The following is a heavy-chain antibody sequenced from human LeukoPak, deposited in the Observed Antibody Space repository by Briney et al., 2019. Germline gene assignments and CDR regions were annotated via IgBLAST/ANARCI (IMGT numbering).Heavy chain of an antibody. Sequence: TLSLTCXVSGGSISRYYWSWIRQPPGKGLEWIGYIYYSGSTNYNPSLKSRVTISVDTSKNQFSLKLSSVTAADTAVYYCAREIGARGVDYWGQGTLVTVSS. J-gene: IGHJ4*02. CDR3: AREIGARGVDY. CDR1: GGSISRYY. V-gene: IGHV4-59*01. D-gene: IGHD1-26*01. CDR2: IYYSGST.